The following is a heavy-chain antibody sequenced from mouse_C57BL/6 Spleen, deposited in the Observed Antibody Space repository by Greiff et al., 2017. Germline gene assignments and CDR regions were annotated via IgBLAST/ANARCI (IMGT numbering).Heavy chain of an antibody. D-gene: IGHD2-1*01. J-gene: IGHJ3*01. CDR3: ASYGNYAFAY. V-gene: IGHV5-17*01. CDR1: GFTFSDYG. CDR2: ISSGSSTI. Sequence: EVQLVESGGGLVKPGGSLKLSCAASGFTFSDYGMHWVRQAPGRGLEWVAYISSGSSTIYYADTVKGRFTISRDNAKNTLFLQMTSLRSEDTAMYYCASYGNYAFAYWGQGTLVTVSA.